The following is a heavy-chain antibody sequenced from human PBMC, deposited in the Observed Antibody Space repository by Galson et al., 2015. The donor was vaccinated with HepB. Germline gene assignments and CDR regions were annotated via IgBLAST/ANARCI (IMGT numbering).Heavy chain of an antibody. V-gene: IGHV1-69*13. CDR3: ARDGARGNWNYGGAFDI. CDR2: IIPIFGTA. D-gene: IGHD1-7*01. J-gene: IGHJ3*02. CDR1: GGTFRSYT. Sequence: PVKVSCKDPGGTFRSYTSSWVRQAHGQGLEWRGGIIPIFGTANYAQKFQGRVTITADESTSTAYMELSSLRSEDTAVYYCARDGARGNWNYGGAFDIWGQGTMVTVSS.